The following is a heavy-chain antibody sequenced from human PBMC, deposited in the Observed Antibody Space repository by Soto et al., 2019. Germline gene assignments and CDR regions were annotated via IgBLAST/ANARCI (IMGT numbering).Heavy chain of an antibody. V-gene: IGHV4-34*01. D-gene: IGHD5-18*01. CDR3: AIAGGDKAMVTGDFHY. CDR1: GGSFSGYY. Sequence: PSXTLSLTCAVYGGSFSGYYWSWIRQPPGKGLEWIGEINHSGSTNYNPSLKSRVTISVDTSKNQFSLKLSSVTAADTAVYYCAIAGGDKAMVTGDFHYRSQGTLVTVSS. J-gene: IGHJ4*02. CDR2: INHSGST.